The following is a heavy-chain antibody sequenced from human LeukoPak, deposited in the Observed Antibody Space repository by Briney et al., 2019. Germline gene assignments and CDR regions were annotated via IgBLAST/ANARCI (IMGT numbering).Heavy chain of an antibody. CDR1: GASFSSSTYY. J-gene: IGHJ4*02. CDR2: IYYSGST. V-gene: IGHV4-39*01. CDR3: ARHAGGISATGTRPFDY. D-gene: IGHD6-13*01. Sequence: PSETLSLTCTASGASFSSSTYYWGWIRQPPGKGLEWIGSIYYSGSTYYNPSLKSRVTMSVDTSKNQFSLKLRSGTAADTAVYFCARHAGGISATGTRPFDYWGQGTLVTVSS.